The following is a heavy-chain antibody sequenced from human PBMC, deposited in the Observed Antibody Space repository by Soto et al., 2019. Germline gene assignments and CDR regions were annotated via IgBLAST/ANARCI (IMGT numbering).Heavy chain of an antibody. V-gene: IGHV4-31*03. CDR3: ARDRWELQPDYYYYYYMDV. J-gene: IGHJ6*03. CDR1: GGSISSGGYY. D-gene: IGHD1-26*01. CDR2: IYYSGST. Sequence: PSETLSLTCTVSGGSISSGGYYWSWIRQHPGKGLEWIGYIYYSGSTYYNPSLKSRVTISVDTSKNQFSLKLSSVTAADTAVYYCARDRWELQPDYYYYYYMDVWGKGTTVTVSS.